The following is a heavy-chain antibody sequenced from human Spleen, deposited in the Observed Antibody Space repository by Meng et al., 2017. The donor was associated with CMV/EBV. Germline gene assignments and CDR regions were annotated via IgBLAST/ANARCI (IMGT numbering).Heavy chain of an antibody. J-gene: IGHJ6*02. CDR1: GFTFSSYS. D-gene: IGHD2-2*02. CDR3: ASIKSAIYGMDV. Sequence: GGSLRLSCAASGFTFSSYSMNWVRQAPGKGLEWVSYISSSSSTIYYADSVKGRFTISRDNAQNSLYLQMNSLRAEDTAVYYCASIKSAIYGMDVWGQGTTVTVSS. V-gene: IGHV3-48*04. CDR2: ISSSSSTI.